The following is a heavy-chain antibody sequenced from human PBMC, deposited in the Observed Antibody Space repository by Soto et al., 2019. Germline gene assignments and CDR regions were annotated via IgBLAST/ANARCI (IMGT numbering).Heavy chain of an antibody. Sequence: PGESLKISCKASGYSFPDYWITWVRQMPGKGLEWMGRIDPRDSQSNFSPSFQGHVIISVDTSKNQISLKLRSVTAADTAVYYCARQDGQTTVTTVRVWFDPWGQGTLVTVSS. D-gene: IGHD4-17*01. CDR3: ARQDGQTTVTTVRVWFDP. CDR2: IDPRDSQS. CDR1: GYSFPDYW. J-gene: IGHJ5*02. V-gene: IGHV5-10-1*01.